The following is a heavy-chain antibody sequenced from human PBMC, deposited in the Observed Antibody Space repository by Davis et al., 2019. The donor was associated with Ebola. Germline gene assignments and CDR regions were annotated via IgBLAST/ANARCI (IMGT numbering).Heavy chain of an antibody. CDR3: ARDPVEKRYYYYGMDV. Sequence: GESLKISCAASGFTFSSYWMHWVRQAPGKGLVWVSRINSDGSSTSYADSVKGRFTISRDNAKNTLYLQMNSLRAEDTAVYYCARDPVEKRYYYYGMDVWGQGTTVTVSS. J-gene: IGHJ6*02. CDR2: INSDGSST. CDR1: GFTFSSYW. V-gene: IGHV3-74*01. D-gene: IGHD3-3*01.